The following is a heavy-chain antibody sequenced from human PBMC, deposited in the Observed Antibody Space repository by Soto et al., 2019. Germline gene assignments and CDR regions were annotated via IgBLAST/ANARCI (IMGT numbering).Heavy chain of an antibody. Sequence: SETLSLTCAVSGGSISSSNWWSWVRQPPGKGLEWIGEIYHSGSTNYNPTLKSRVTISVDKSKNQFSLKLSSVTAADTAVYYFARIRLYDYVWGSYRYPQFDYWGQGTLVTVSS. V-gene: IGHV4-4*02. D-gene: IGHD3-16*02. CDR1: GGSISSSNW. J-gene: IGHJ4*02. CDR3: ARIRLYDYVWGSYRYPQFDY. CDR2: IYHSGST.